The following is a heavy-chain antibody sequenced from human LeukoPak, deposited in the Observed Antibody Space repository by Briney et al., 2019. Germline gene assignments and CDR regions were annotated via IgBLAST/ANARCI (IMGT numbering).Heavy chain of an antibody. D-gene: IGHD3-10*01. CDR3: ARDRFGKDLPNSYGSGVFDY. Sequence: ASVKVSCKASGYTFTSYYMHWVRQAPGQGLEWMGIINPSGGSTSYAQKFQGRVTMTRDMSTSTVYMELRSLRSDDTAVYYCARDRFGKDLPNSYGSGVFDYWGQGTLVTVSS. CDR2: INPSGGST. J-gene: IGHJ4*02. V-gene: IGHV1-46*01. CDR1: GYTFTSYY.